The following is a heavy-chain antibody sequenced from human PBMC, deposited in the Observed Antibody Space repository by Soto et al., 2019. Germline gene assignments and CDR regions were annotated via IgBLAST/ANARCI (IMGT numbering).Heavy chain of an antibody. CDR1: GFTFSNAW. CDR2: IKSKTDGGTT. CDR3: TRVLYDRGAFEI. J-gene: IGHJ3*02. D-gene: IGHD3-16*01. Sequence: GGSLRLSCAASGFTFSNAWMSWVRQAPGKGLEWVGRIKSKTDGGTTDYAAPVKGRFTISRDDSKNTLYLQMNSLKTEDTAVYYCTRVLYDRGAFEIWGQGTMVTVSS. V-gene: IGHV3-15*01.